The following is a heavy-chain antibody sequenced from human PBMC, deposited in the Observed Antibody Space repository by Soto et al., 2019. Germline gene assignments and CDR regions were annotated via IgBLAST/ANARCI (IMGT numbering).Heavy chain of an antibody. Sequence: EVQLLESGGGLVQPGGSLRLSCAASGFTFSSYAMSWVRPAPGKGLEWVSVISGSDGSTYYADSVKGRFTISRDNSKNTLYMQMNSLRAEDTAVYYCAKRAAGTSFDYWGQGTLVTVSS. D-gene: IGHD6-13*01. CDR1: GFTFSSYA. V-gene: IGHV3-23*01. CDR3: AKRAAGTSFDY. CDR2: ISGSDGST. J-gene: IGHJ4*02.